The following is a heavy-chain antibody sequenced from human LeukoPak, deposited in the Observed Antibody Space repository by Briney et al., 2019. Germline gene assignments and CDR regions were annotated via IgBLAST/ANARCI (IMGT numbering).Heavy chain of an antibody. CDR2: IYTSGST. V-gene: IGHV4-4*07. J-gene: IGHJ4*02. CDR1: GGSISSYY. D-gene: IGHD2-21*02. CDR3: ARSYCGGDCYLRAYYFDY. Sequence: SETLSLTCTVSGGSISSYYWSWIRQPAGKGLEWIRRIYTSGSTNYNPSLKSRVTMSVDTSKNQFSLKLSSVTAADTAVYYCARSYCGGDCYLRAYYFDYWGQGTLVTVSS.